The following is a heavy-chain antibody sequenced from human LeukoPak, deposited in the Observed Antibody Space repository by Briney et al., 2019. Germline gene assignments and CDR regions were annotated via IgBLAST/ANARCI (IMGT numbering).Heavy chain of an antibody. V-gene: IGHV3-23*01. CDR3: AKPPAYYYDSSGYSPFDY. CDR1: GFTFSSYA. J-gene: IGHJ4*02. D-gene: IGHD3-22*01. CDR2: ISGSGGST. Sequence: GGSLRLSCAASGFTFSSYAMSWVRQAPGEGLEWVSGISGSGGSTYYADSVKGRFTISRDNSKNTLYLQMNSLRAEDTAVYYCAKPPAYYYDSSGYSPFDYWGQGTLVTVSS.